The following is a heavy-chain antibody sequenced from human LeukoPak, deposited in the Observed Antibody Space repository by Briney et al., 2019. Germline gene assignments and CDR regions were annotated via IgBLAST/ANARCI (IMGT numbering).Heavy chain of an antibody. J-gene: IGHJ1*01. CDR3: AKGKKGSAITMIVVVRNAEYFQH. V-gene: IGHV3-23*01. CDR2: IRADAITT. CDR1: GFTFSHHG. Sequence: GGTLRLSCAASGFTFSHHGMNWVRQAPGKGLEWVSGIRADAITTYYADSVKGRFTISRDNSRNTLYLQMNNLRAEDTAVYYCAKGKKGSAITMIVVVRNAEYFQHWGQGTLVTVSS. D-gene: IGHD3-22*01.